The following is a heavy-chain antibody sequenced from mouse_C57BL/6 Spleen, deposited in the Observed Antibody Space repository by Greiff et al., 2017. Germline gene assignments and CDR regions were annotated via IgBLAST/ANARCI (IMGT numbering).Heavy chain of an antibody. Sequence: EVKLQESGPGLVKPSQSLSLTCSVTGYSITSGYYWNWIRQFPGNKLEWMGYISYDGSNNYNPSLKNRISITRDTSKNQFFLKLNSVTTEDTATYYCAREGFYDYDAAWFAYWGQGTLVTVSA. CDR2: ISYDGSN. J-gene: IGHJ3*01. CDR1: GYSITSGYY. CDR3: AREGFYDYDAAWFAY. V-gene: IGHV3-6*01. D-gene: IGHD2-4*01.